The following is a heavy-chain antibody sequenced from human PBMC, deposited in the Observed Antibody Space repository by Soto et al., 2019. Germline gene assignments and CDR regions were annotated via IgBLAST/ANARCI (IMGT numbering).Heavy chain of an antibody. CDR3: AITLGYTALNWGWFDP. CDR1: GGSISSGGYY. D-gene: IGHD5-18*01. CDR2: IYYSGST. V-gene: IGHV4-31*03. Sequence: QVQLQESGPGLVKPSQTLSLTCTVSGGSISSGGYYWSWIRQHPGKVLEWIGYIYYSGSTYYNPSLKSRVTISVDTSKNQFSLKLSSVTAADTAVYYCAITLGYTALNWGWFDPWGQGTLVTVSS. J-gene: IGHJ5*02.